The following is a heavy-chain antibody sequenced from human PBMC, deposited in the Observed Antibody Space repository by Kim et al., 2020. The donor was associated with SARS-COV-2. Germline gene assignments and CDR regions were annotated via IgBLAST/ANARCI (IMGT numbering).Heavy chain of an antibody. J-gene: IGHJ5*02. V-gene: IGHV4-59*01. CDR2: IYYSGST. Sequence: SETLSLTCTVSGGSISSYYWSWIRQPPGKGLEWIGYIYYSGSTNYNPSLKSRVTISVDTSKNQFSLKLSSVTAADTAVYYCARVIRGYCYGLSVVNWFAPWGQGTLVTVSS. CDR3: ARVIRGYCYGLSVVNWFAP. D-gene: IGHD5-18*01. CDR1: GGSISSYY.